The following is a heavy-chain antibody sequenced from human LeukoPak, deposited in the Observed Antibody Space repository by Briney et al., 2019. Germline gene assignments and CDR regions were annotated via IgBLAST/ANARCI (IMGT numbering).Heavy chain of an antibody. D-gene: IGHD1-1*01. CDR1: GGSISSTSYY. V-gene: IGHV4-39*01. Sequence: PSETLSLTCTVSGGSISSTSYYWGWIRQPPGKGLEWIGSIYYSGSTYYNPSLKSRVTISVDTSKNQFSLELSSVTAADTAVYYCAVNSTKHTFDIWGQGTMVTVPS. CDR2: IYYSGST. J-gene: IGHJ3*02. CDR3: AVNSTKHTFDI.